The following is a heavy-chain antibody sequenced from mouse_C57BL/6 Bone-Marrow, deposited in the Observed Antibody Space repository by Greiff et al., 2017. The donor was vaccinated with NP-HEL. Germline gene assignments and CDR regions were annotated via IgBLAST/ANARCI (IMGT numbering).Heavy chain of an antibody. CDR3: ARGYYSNYVGY. CDR2: ISYDGSN. V-gene: IGHV3-6*01. CDR1: GYSITSGYY. D-gene: IGHD2-5*01. J-gene: IGHJ2*01. Sequence: EVQLQQSGPGLVKPSQSLSLTCSVTGYSITSGYYWNWIRQFPGNILEWMGYISYDGSNNYNPSLKNRISITRDTSKNQFFLKLNSVTTEDTATYYCARGYYSNYVGYWGQGTTLTVSS.